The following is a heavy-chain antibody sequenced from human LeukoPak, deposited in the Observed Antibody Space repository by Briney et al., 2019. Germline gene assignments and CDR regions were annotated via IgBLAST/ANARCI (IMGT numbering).Heavy chain of an antibody. Sequence: GGSLRLSCAATGFMFSSYWMSWVRQAPGKGLEWVASIKHDGSEKYYVDSVEGRFTISRDNAKNSLYLQMNSLRAEDTAVYYCARPTHRSGGRNNWFDPWGQGTLVTVSS. CDR1: GFMFSSYW. CDR3: ARPTHRSGGRNNWFDP. CDR2: IKHDGSEK. J-gene: IGHJ5*02. D-gene: IGHD2-15*01. V-gene: IGHV3-7*03.